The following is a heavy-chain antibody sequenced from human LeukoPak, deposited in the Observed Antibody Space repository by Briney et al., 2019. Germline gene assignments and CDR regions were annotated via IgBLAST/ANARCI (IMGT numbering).Heavy chain of an antibody. J-gene: IGHJ4*02. D-gene: IGHD3-22*01. CDR1: GFTFSSYA. CDR2: ISGSGGST. CDR3: AKFQDFAYDSSPFDY. V-gene: IGHV3-23*01. Sequence: GGSLRLSCAASGFTFSSYALSWVRQAPGKGLEWVSAISGSGGSTYYADSVKGRFTISRDNSKNTLYLQMNSLRAEDTAVYYCAKFQDFAYDSSPFDYWGQGTLVTVSS.